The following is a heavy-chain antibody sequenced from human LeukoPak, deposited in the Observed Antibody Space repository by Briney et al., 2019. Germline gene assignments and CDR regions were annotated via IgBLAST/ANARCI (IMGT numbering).Heavy chain of an antibody. CDR2: IYYSGST. CDR3: ARMRGASHY. V-gene: IGHV4-59*11. Sequence: VKPSETLSLTCTVSGGSISSHYWSWIRLPPGKGLEWIGYIYYSGSTNYNPSLKSRVTISVDTSKNQFSLKLSSVTAADTAVYYCARMRGASHYWGQGTLVTVSS. J-gene: IGHJ4*02. D-gene: IGHD1-26*01. CDR1: GGSISSHY.